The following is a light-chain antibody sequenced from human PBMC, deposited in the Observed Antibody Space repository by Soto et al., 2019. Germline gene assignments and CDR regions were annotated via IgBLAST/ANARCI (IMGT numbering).Light chain of an antibody. CDR2: AAS. Sequence: DIQMTQSPSSLSASVGDRVTITCRASQGISTFLVWYQQKPGKVPKVLIYAASTLQSGVPSRFSGSGSGTDFTLTSSSLQPEDVATYYCQKYSSAPFTFGPGTKVDIK. CDR1: QGISTF. V-gene: IGKV1-27*01. CDR3: QKYSSAPFT. J-gene: IGKJ3*01.